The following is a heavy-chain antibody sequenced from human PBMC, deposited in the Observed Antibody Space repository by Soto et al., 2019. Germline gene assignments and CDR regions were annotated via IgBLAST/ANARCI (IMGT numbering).Heavy chain of an antibody. CDR1: GYRFTSYW. J-gene: IGHJ5*01. Sequence: PGEALKISFQGSGYRFTSYWIGWVRQMPGKGLEWMGIIYPGDSDTRYSPSFQGQVTISADKNISTAYLQWSSLKAADTAIYYWARRSGDSRGCWFDSWGLGTLVTVSS. D-gene: IGHD6-13*01. CDR3: ARRSGDSRGCWFDS. CDR2: IYPGDSDT. V-gene: IGHV5-51*01.